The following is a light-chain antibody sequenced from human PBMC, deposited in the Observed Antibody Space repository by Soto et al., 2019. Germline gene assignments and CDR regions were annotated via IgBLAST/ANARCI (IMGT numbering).Light chain of an antibody. CDR3: QQYGSSPRGT. V-gene: IGKV3-20*01. J-gene: IGKJ1*01. CDR1: QSVSSSY. CDR2: GAS. Sequence: EIVLTQSPGTLSLSPGERATISCRASQSVSSSYLAWYQQKPGQAPRLLIYGASSRATGIPDRFSGSGSGTDFTLTISRLEPEDFAVYYCQQYGSSPRGTFGQGTKV.